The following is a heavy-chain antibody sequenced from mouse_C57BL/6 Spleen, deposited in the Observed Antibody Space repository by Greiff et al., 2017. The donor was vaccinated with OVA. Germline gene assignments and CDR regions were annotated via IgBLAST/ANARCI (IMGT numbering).Heavy chain of an antibody. CDR3: VRHDYGNYAFAY. J-gene: IGHJ3*01. V-gene: IGHV10-1*01. CDR2: IRSKSNNYAT. CDR1: GFSFNTYA. Sequence: GGGLVQPKGSLKLSCAASGFSFNTYAMNWVRQAPGKGLEWVARIRSKSNNYATYYADSVKDRFTISRDDSESMLYLQMNNLKTEDTAMYYCVRHDYGNYAFAYWGQGTLVTVSA. D-gene: IGHD2-1*01.